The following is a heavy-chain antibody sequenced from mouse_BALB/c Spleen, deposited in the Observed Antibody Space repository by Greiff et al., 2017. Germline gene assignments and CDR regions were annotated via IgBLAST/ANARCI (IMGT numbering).Heavy chain of an antibody. CDR2: ISYSGST. D-gene: IGHD2-10*02. J-gene: IGHJ4*01. CDR3: ARTGGYGNYEGAMDY. CDR1: GYSITSDYA. V-gene: IGHV3-2*02. Sequence: EVKVEESGPGLVKPSQSLSLTCTVTGYSITSDYAWNWIRQFPGNKLEWMGYISYSGSTSYNPSLKSRISITRDTSKNQFFLQLNSVTTEDTATYYCARTGGYGNYEGAMDYWGQGTSVTVSS.